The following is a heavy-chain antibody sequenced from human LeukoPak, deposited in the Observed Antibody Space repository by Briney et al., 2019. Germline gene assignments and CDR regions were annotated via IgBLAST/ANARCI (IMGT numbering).Heavy chain of an antibody. Sequence: ASVKVSCKASGYTFTGYYMHWVRQAPGQGLEWMGWINPNSGGTNYAQKFQGRGTMTRDTSISTAYMELSSLRSEDTAVYYCARGGGSSWYRRFDYWGQGTLVTVSS. CDR3: ARGGGSSWYRRFDY. D-gene: IGHD6-13*01. V-gene: IGHV1-2*02. J-gene: IGHJ4*02. CDR1: GYTFTGYY. CDR2: INPNSGGT.